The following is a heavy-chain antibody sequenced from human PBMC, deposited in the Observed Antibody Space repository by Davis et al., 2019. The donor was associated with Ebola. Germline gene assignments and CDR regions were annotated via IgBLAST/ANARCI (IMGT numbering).Heavy chain of an antibody. CDR1: GGSISSSSYY. J-gene: IGHJ4*02. V-gene: IGHV4-61*01. D-gene: IGHD6-13*01. Sequence: SETLSLTCTVSGGSISSSSYYWSWIRQPPGKGLEWIGYIYYSGSTNYNPSLKSRVTMSVDTSKNQFSLKLSSVTAADTAVYYCARDTGLAAAGTGFDYWGQGTLVTVSS. CDR2: IYYSGST. CDR3: ARDTGLAAAGTGFDY.